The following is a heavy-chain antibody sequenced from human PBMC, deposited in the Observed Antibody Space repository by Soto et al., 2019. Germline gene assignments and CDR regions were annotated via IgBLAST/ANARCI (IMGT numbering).Heavy chain of an antibody. Sequence: SGGSLRLSCTVSGFTFSSYATTWVRQAPGKGLEWVSAISGTGGGTYYADSVKGRFTISRDNSKNTLYLQLDSLRVEDTALYYCAKDREWFGEYPYYYYGMNVWGQGTTVTVSS. V-gene: IGHV3-23*01. CDR2: ISGTGGGT. CDR3: AKDREWFGEYPYYYYGMNV. D-gene: IGHD3-10*01. J-gene: IGHJ6*02. CDR1: GFTFSSYA.